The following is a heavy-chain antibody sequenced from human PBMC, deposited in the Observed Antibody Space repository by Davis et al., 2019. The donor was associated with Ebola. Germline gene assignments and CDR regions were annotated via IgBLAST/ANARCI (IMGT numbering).Heavy chain of an antibody. Sequence: ASVKVSCKASGYTFTSYGISWVRQAPGQGLEWMGWISAYNGNTNYAQKLQGRVTMTTDTSTSTAYMELRSLRSDDTAVYHCARRQWLSTDDAFDIWGQGTMVTVSS. CDR1: GYTFTSYG. J-gene: IGHJ3*02. CDR3: ARRQWLSTDDAFDI. D-gene: IGHD6-19*01. V-gene: IGHV1-18*01. CDR2: ISAYNGNT.